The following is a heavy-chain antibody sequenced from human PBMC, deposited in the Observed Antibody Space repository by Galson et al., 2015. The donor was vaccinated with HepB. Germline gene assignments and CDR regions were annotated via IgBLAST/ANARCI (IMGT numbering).Heavy chain of an antibody. CDR2: INPNSGGT. J-gene: IGHJ3*02. Sequence: SVKVSCKASGYTFTSYAMHWVRQAPGQGLEWMGWINPNSGGTNYAQKFQGRVTMTRDTSISTAYMELSRLRSDDTAVYYCARVDDFWSGPPFDAFDIWGQGTMVTVSS. CDR3: ARVDDFWSGPPFDAFDI. D-gene: IGHD3-3*01. V-gene: IGHV1-2*02. CDR1: GYTFTSYA.